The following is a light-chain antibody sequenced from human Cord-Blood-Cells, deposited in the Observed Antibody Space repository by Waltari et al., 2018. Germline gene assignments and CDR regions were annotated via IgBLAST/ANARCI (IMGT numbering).Light chain of an antibody. CDR3: MQALQTIT. J-gene: IGKJ5*01. V-gene: IGKV2-28*01. CDR1: QSLLHSNGYNY. CDR2: LGS. Sequence: DIVMTQSPLSLPVTPGEPASISCRSSQSLLHSNGYNYLDWYLQKQGQSPQLLIYLGSNRASGGPDMFSGSGAGTDFTLKISRVEAEDVGVYYCMQALQTITFGQGTRLEIK.